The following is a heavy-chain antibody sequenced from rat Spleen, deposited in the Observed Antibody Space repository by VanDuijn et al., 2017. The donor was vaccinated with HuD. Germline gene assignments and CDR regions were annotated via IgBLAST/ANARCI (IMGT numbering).Heavy chain of an antibody. CDR2: INYDGGTP. V-gene: IGHV5-29*01. CDR1: GFALSDHF. CDR3: VRPAGTVVPNWFVY. D-gene: IGHD1-1*01. J-gene: IGHJ3*01. Sequence: EVQLVESDGGLVQPGKSLTLSCAASGFALSDHFMAWVRQAPTKGLEWVATINYDGGTPYYRDSVKGRFTISRDNAQNTLYLQMDCLRSEDTATYYCVRPAGTVVPNWFVYWGQGTLVTVSS.